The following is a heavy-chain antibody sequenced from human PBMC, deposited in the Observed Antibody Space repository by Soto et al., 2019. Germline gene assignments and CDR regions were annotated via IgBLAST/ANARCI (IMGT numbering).Heavy chain of an antibody. CDR2: IYYSGST. CDR3: MGAGGYYYGMDV. Sequence: SETLSLTCTVSGGSISSYYWSWIRQPPGKGLEWIGYIYYSGSTNYNPSLKSRVTISVDTSKNQFSLKLSSVTAADTAVYYCMGAGGYYYGMDVWAQGTTVTVSS. J-gene: IGHJ6*02. V-gene: IGHV4-59*01. CDR1: GGSISSYY. D-gene: IGHD3-16*01.